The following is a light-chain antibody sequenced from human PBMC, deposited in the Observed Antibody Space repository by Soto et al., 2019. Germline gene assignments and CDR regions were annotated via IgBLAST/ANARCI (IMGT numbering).Light chain of an antibody. CDR1: SSNIGAGYP. Sequence: QSVLTQPPSVSGAPGQSVTISCTGSSSNIGAGYPVHWYQRLPGTAPKLLVSTNRPSGVPDRFSASKSGASASLAITGLQPGDEADYYCGAWDISLSVVVFGGGTKLTVL. CDR2: T. CDR3: GAWDISLSVVV. J-gene: IGLJ2*01. V-gene: IGLV1-40*01.